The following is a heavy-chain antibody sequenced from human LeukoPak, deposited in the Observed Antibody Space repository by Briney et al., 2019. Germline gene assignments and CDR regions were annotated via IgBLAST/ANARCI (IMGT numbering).Heavy chain of an antibody. Sequence: GGSLRLSCAASGFILSNCAMTWVRQAPGKRLEWVSGIDTKGTRTYYADSVKGRFTISRDISKNTLFLQLNSLRAEDTAVYYCARGASHSPDAFDIWGQGTMVTVSS. CDR2: IDTKGTRT. V-gene: IGHV3-23*05. J-gene: IGHJ3*02. D-gene: IGHD2-15*01. CDR1: GFILSNCA. CDR3: ARGASHSPDAFDI.